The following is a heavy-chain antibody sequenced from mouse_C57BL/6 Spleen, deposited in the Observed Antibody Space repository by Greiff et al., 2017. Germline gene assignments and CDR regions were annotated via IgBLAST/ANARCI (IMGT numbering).Heavy chain of an antibody. D-gene: IGHD1-1*01. J-gene: IGHJ4*01. CDR3: ARGGFITTVVGAMDY. V-gene: IGHV7-3*01. Sequence: EVQLVESGGGLVQPGGSLSLSCAASGFTFTDYYMSWVRQPPGKALEWLGFIRNKANGYTTEYSASVKGRFTISRDNSQSILYLQMNALRAEDSATYYCARGGFITTVVGAMDYWGQGTSVTVSS. CDR1: GFTFTDYY. CDR2: IRNKANGYTT.